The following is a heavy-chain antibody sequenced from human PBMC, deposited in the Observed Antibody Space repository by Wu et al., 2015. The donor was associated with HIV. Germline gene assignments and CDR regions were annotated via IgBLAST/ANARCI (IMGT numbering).Heavy chain of an antibody. CDR2: IIPMFGTL. D-gene: IGHD2-2*01. CDR3: ARGVVPGKEFDP. V-gene: IGHV1-69*12. J-gene: IGHJ5*02. CDR1: GGTLSHYE. Sequence: QVQLVQSGAEVKKPGSSVKVSCKASGGTLSHYEISWMRQAPGQGLEWMGGIIPMFGTLNYAQKFKGRLTIIADEATTTGYMELSSLRSEDTAVYYCARGVVPGKEFDPVGPGNPGHRLL.